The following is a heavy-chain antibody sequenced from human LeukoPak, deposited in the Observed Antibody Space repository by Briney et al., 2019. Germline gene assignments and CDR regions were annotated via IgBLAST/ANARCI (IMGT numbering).Heavy chain of an antibody. CDR2: INHSGST. CDR3: ARVRFVALDY. Sequence: ASETLSLTCAVYGGSFSGYYWSWIRQPPGKGLEWIGEINHSGSTNYNPSLKSRVTISVNTSKNQFSLKLSSVTAADTAVYYCARVRFVALDYWGQGTLVTVSS. D-gene: IGHD2-15*01. CDR1: GGSFSGYY. V-gene: IGHV4-34*01. J-gene: IGHJ4*02.